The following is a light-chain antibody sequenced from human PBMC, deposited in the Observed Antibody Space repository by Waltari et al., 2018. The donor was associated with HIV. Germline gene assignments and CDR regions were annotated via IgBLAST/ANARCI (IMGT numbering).Light chain of an antibody. CDR2: WAS. V-gene: IGKV4-1*01. Sequence: DVVMTQSPDSLPVSLGETATITCKSRQSVLYSSNNKNYLAWYQHKPGQPPKLLIYWASTRESGVPDRFSGSGSGTDFTLTISSLEAEDVAVYYCQQYSSTPPTFGQGTKVEI. J-gene: IGKJ1*01. CDR1: QSVLYSSNNKNY. CDR3: QQYSSTPPT.